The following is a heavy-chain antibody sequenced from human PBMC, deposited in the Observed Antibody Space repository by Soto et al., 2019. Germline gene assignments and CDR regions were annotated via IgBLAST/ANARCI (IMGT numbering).Heavy chain of an antibody. CDR2: ISYVGTNK. D-gene: IGHD3-10*01. CDR1: GFPFTTYG. J-gene: IGHJ4*02. CDR3: VGGQYYFDY. Sequence: QVQLVESGGGVVQPGRSLRLSCAASGFPFTTYGMHWVREGPGKGLEWVAVISYVGTNKYYADSVKGRFTISRDNSKNTLYLQMNSLRAEDTALYYCVGGQYYFDYRGQGTLVTV. V-gene: IGHV3-30*03.